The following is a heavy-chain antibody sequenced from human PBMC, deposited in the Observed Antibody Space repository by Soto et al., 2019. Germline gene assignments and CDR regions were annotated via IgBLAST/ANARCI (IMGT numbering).Heavy chain of an antibody. V-gene: IGHV1-2*04. J-gene: IGHJ3*02. CDR1: GYSFTGHY. CDR2: INPNSGGT. Sequence: QVRLVQSGPEVRKPGASVKISCEASGYSFTGHYLHWVRQAPGHGLEWMGWINPNSGGTNYAQKFQDWISSTRDKALSTVYMDLSSLRSEDTAMYYCAKSDGAEENDAVDIWGQGTMISVS. D-gene: IGHD3-16*01. CDR3: AKSDGAEENDAVDI.